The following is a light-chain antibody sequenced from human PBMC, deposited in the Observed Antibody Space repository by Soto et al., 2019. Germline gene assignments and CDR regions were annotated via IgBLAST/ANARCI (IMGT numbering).Light chain of an antibody. CDR3: QQSYSTPPWT. CDR1: QSINNW. CDR2: DAS. Sequence: DIQMTQSPSTLSAFVGDRVTINCRASQSINNWLAWYQQKPGKAPKILIYDASTLESGVPSRFSGSGSGTEFTLTISSLQPEDFATYFCQQSYSTPPWTFGQGTKVDIK. J-gene: IGKJ1*01. V-gene: IGKV1-5*01.